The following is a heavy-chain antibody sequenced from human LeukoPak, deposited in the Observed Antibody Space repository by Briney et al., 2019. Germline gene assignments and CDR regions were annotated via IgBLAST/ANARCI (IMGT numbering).Heavy chain of an antibody. CDR2: INAGNGNT. CDR3: ARDPIGSRWPYYFDY. CDR1: GYTFTTYA. J-gene: IGHJ4*02. Sequence: ASVKVSCKASGYTFTTYAMHWVRQAPGQRLEWMGWINAGNGNTKYSQKFQARVIITRDTSASTAYMEMRSLRSEDTAVYYCARDPIGSRWPYYFDYWGQGTLVTVSS. D-gene: IGHD6-13*01. V-gene: IGHV1-3*01.